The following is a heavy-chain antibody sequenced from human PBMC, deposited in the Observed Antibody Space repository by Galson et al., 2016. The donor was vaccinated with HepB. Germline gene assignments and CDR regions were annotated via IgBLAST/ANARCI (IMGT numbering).Heavy chain of an antibody. CDR3: TRGSASYRDYFDY. V-gene: IGHV3-49*04. CDR1: GFTFGDYD. Sequence: SLRLSCAASGFTFGDYDIHWVRQTPGKGLEWVGFIRGKPFGGPIAYATSVKGRFTISRDDSKSIAYLQMNSLKTEDTGVYYCTRGSASYRDYFDYWGQGTLVTVSS. D-gene: IGHD1-26*01. CDR2: IRGKPFGGPI. J-gene: IGHJ4*02.